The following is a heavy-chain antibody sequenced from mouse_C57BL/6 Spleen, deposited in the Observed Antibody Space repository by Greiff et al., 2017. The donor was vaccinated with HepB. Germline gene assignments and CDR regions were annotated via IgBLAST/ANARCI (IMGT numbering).Heavy chain of an antibody. CDR1: GYTFTDYY. V-gene: IGHV1-26*01. CDR2: INPNNGGT. D-gene: IGHD2-14*01. Sequence: EVQLQQSGPELVKPGASVKISCKASGYTFTDYYMNWVKQSHGKSLEWIGDINPNNGGTSYNQKFKGKATLTVDKSSSTAYMELRSLTSEVSAVYYCARGGTFAYWGQGTLVTVSA. J-gene: IGHJ3*01. CDR3: ARGGTFAY.